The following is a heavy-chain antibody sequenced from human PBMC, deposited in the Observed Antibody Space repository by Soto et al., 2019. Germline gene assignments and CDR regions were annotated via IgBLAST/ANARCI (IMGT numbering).Heavy chain of an antibody. Sequence: SVKVSCKASGGTFSSYAISWVRQAPGQGLEWMGGIIPIFGTANYAQKFQGRVTITADESTSTAYMELSRLRSDDTAVYYCARDWIAAAGRGFDYWGQGTLVTVSS. CDR2: IIPIFGTA. CDR3: ARDWIAAAGRGFDY. J-gene: IGHJ4*02. V-gene: IGHV1-69*13. D-gene: IGHD6-13*01. CDR1: GGTFSSYA.